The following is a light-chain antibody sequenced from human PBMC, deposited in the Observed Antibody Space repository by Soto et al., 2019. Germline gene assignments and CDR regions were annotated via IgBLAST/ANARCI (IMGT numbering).Light chain of an antibody. V-gene: IGKV1-5*01. CDR3: LQYNGYYRT. CDR2: DAS. CDR1: QGITSW. Sequence: DIQMTQSPSYVPASVGDRVTITCRASQGITSWLAWYQQKPGKAPNLLIFDASTLESGVPSRFSGSGSGTTFTLTISSLQSDDFATYYCLQYNGYYRTFGQGTKVDIK. J-gene: IGKJ1*01.